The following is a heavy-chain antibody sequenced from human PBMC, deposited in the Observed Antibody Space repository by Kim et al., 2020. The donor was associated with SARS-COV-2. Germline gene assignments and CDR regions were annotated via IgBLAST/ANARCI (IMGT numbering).Heavy chain of an antibody. J-gene: IGHJ5*02. V-gene: IGHV4-34*01. CDR2: INHSGST. CDR3: ATRRGLLWFGPWGWFDP. D-gene: IGHD3-10*01. Sequence: SETLSLTCAVYGGSFSGYYWSWIRQPPGKGLEWIGEINHSGSTNYNPALKSRVTISVDTSKNQFSLKLSSVTAADTAVYYCATRRGLLWFGPWGWFDPWGQGTLVTVSS. CDR1: GGSFSGYY.